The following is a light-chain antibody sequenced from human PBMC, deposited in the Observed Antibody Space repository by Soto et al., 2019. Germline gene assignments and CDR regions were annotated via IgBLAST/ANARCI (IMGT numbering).Light chain of an antibody. J-gene: IGKJ5*01. CDR2: VTS. CDR1: QSISSY. Sequence: DIQMTQSPSSLSASVGDRVTVTCRASQSISSYLNWYQQKPGKAPSLLIYVTSSLQSGVPSRFSVSRSGTDFTLTIISLQPEDFATYYCQQTYSTPFPFGQGTRLEIK. CDR3: QQTYSTPFP. V-gene: IGKV1-39*01.